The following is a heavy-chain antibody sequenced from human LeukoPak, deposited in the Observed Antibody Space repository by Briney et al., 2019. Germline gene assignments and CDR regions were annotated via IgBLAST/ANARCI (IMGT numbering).Heavy chain of an antibody. V-gene: IGHV3-33*01. CDR2: IWYDGSNK. CDR1: GFTFSSYG. J-gene: IGHJ4*02. Sequence: GRSLRLSCAASGFTFSSYGMHWVRQAPGKGLEWVAVIWYDGSNKYYADSVKGRFTISRDNAKNSLYLQMNSLRDEDTAVYYCARALYYYDSSGYYYWGQGTLVTVSS. CDR3: ARALYYYDSSGYYY. D-gene: IGHD3-22*01.